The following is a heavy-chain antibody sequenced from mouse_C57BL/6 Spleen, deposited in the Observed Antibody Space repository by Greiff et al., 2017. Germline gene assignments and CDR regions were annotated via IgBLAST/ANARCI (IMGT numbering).Heavy chain of an antibody. D-gene: IGHD1-1*02. Sequence: VQLQQSGAELARPGASVKLSCKASGYTFTSYGISWVKQRTGQGLEWIGEIYPRSGNTYYNEKFKGKATLTADKSSRTAYMELRSLTSEDSAVYFCARSGGSYDAMDYWGQGTSVTVSS. V-gene: IGHV1-81*01. CDR1: GYTFTSYG. CDR2: IYPRSGNT. J-gene: IGHJ4*01. CDR3: ARSGGSYDAMDY.